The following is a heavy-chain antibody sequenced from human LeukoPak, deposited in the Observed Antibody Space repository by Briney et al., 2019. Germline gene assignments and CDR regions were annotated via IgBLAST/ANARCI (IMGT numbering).Heavy chain of an antibody. D-gene: IGHD3-22*01. CDR3: ARGDWRPVDTMIVVPGGFDP. CDR2: ISYEGSNK. Sequence: GRSLRLSCAASGFTFSSYAMHWVRQAPGKGLEWVAVISYEGSNKYYADSVKGRFTISRDNSKNTLYLQMYSLRAEDTAVYYCARGDWRPVDTMIVVPGGFDPWGQGTLVTVSS. V-gene: IGHV3-30-3*01. J-gene: IGHJ5*02. CDR1: GFTFSSYA.